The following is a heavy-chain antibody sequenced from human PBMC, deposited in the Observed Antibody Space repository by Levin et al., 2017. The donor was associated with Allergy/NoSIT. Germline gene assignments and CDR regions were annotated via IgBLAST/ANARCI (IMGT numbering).Heavy chain of an antibody. CDR3: ARGLQGDILTGGGY. V-gene: IGHV3-48*01. Sequence: GGSLRLSCAASGFTFSSYSMNWVRQAPGKGLEWVSYISSSSSTIYYADSVKGRFTISRDNAKNSLYLQMNSLRAEDTAVYYCARGLQGDILTGGGYWGQGTLVTVSS. CDR1: GFTFSSYS. J-gene: IGHJ4*02. CDR2: ISSSSSTI. D-gene: IGHD3-9*01.